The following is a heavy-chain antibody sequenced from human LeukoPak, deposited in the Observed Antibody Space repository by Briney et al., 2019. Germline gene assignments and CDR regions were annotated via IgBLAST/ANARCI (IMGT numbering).Heavy chain of an antibody. Sequence: GGSLRLSCAASGFTFDDHGMSWVRQVPGKGLEWVSSIYWNGDFTTYAESVKARFTISRDNAKTSLYLQMNSLRVEDTAFYYCTRLSGIVVAGAFDYWGQGNLVTVSS. J-gene: IGHJ4*02. CDR3: TRLSGIVVAGAFDY. V-gene: IGHV3-20*04. D-gene: IGHD6-19*01. CDR1: GFTFDDHG. CDR2: IYWNGDFT.